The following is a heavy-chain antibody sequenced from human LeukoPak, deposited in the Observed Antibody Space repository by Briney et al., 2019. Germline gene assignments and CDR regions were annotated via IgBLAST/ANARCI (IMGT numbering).Heavy chain of an antibody. J-gene: IGHJ4*02. CDR1: AGSISSYY. CDR3: ATVGFALQIHY. CDR2: IYYSGST. Sequence: SETLSLTCTVSAGSISSYYWSWIRQPPGKGLEWIGYIYYSGSTNYNPSLKSRVTISVDASKNQFSLKLSSVTAADTAVYYCATVGFALQIHYWAQGTLVTVSS. V-gene: IGHV4-59*01. D-gene: IGHD1-26*01.